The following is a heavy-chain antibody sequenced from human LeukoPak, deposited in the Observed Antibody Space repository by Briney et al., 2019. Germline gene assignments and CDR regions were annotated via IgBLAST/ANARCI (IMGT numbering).Heavy chain of an antibody. D-gene: IGHD2-2*02. V-gene: IGHV3-23*01. J-gene: IGHJ4*02. Sequence: GGSLRLSCAASGFTFSSYAMSWVRQAPGKGLEWVSAISGSGGSTYYADSVKGRFTILRDNSKNTLYLQMNSLRAEDTAVYYCAMRFAYCSSTSCYIPYFDYWGQGTLVTVSS. CDR2: ISGSGGST. CDR1: GFTFSSYA. CDR3: AMRFAYCSSTSCYIPYFDY.